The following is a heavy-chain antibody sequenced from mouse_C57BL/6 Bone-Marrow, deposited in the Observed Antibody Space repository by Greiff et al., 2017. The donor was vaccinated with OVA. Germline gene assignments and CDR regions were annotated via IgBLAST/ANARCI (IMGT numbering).Heavy chain of an antibody. Sequence: QVQLQQPGAELVKPGASVKMSCKASGYTFSSYWINWVKQRPGQGLEWIGDIYPGSGSTNYNEKFKSKATLTVDTSSSTAYMQLSSLTSEDSAVYYGARIDFYYGYVYFGYGGQGTTPTVTA. V-gene: IGHV1-55*01. CDR3: ARIDFYYGYVYFGY. D-gene: IGHD2-2*01. CDR1: GYTFSSYW. J-gene: IGHJ2*01. CDR2: IYPGSGST.